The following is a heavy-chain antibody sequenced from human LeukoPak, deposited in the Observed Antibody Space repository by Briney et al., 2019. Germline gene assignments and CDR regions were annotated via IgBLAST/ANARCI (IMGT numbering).Heavy chain of an antibody. CDR1: GFIVSSHY. V-gene: IGHV3-48*02. Sequence: PGGTLRLSCAASGFIVSSHYMSWVRQAPVKGLEWVSYIDSGSGTIYYADSVKDRFTISRGNAKNSLYLQMNSLRDEDTAVYFCARERVVGGTICFDYWGQGTLVTVSS. CDR2: IDSGSGTI. D-gene: IGHD1-26*01. J-gene: IGHJ4*02. CDR3: ARERVVGGTICFDY.